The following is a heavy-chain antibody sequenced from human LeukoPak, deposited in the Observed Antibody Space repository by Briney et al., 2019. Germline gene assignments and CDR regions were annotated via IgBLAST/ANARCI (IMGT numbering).Heavy chain of an antibody. D-gene: IGHD3-3*01. CDR1: GFSLSTSGVG. CDR3: AHSPFITIFGVARDALDI. Sequence: SGPTLVKPTQTLTLTCTFSGFSLSTSGVGVGWIRQPPGKALEWLALIYWNDDKRYSPSLKSRLTITKDTSKNQVVLTMTNMDPVDTATYYRAHSPFITIFGVARDALDIWGQGTMVTVSS. CDR2: IYWNDDK. J-gene: IGHJ3*02. V-gene: IGHV2-5*01.